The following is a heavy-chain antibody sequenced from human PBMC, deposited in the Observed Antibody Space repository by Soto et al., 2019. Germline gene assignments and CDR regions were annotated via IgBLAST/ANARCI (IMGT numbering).Heavy chain of an antibody. CDR1: EFTFDKYY. D-gene: IGHD1-20*01. V-gene: IGHV3-7*01. J-gene: IGHJ6*02. CDR2: IKPDGSEQ. CDR3: ARGNWNYYYGFDV. Sequence: EVQLVESGGGLVQPGGSLRLSCAASEFTFDKYYMTWVRQAPGKGPEWVANIKPDGSEQYYVDSVKGRFTISRDNANNSLYLQMNSLRAEDTAVYFCARGNWNYYYGFDVWCQGTTVTVSS.